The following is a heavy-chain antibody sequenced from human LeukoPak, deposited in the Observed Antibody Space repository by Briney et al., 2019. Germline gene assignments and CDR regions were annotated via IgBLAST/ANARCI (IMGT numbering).Heavy chain of an antibody. J-gene: IGHJ4*02. CDR3: ARDPENTYCGGDCYDSHFDY. Sequence: VGSLRLSCAASGFTVSSNYMSWVRQAPGKGLEWVSVIYSGGSTYYADSVKGRFTISRDNSKNTLYLQMNSLRAEDTAVYYCARDPENTYCGGDCYDSHFDYWGQGTLVTVSS. D-gene: IGHD2-21*01. CDR2: IYSGGST. CDR1: GFTVSSNY. V-gene: IGHV3-66*02.